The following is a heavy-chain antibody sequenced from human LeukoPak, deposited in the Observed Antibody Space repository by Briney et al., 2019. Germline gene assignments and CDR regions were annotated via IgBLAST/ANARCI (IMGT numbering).Heavy chain of an antibody. CDR2: IYPGDSDT. V-gene: IGHV5-51*01. CDR3: ARTYCSSTSCYPPYYYGMDV. J-gene: IGHJ6*02. D-gene: IGHD2-2*01. Sequence: GESLKISCKGSGYTFTSYWIGWVRQMPGKGLEWMWIIYPGDSDTRYSPSFQGQVTISADKSISTAYLQWSSLKASDTAMYYCARTYCSSTSCYPPYYYGMDVWGQGTTVTVSS. CDR1: GYTFTSYW.